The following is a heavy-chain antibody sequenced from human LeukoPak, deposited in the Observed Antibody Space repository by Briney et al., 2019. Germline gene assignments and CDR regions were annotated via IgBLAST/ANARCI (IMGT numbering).Heavy chain of an antibody. CDR3: ATRGTTATKYFED. CDR2: IAAADSGT. CDR1: GFTFSNYV. D-gene: IGHD1-1*01. Sequence: GGSLRLSCGASGFTFSNYVMSWVRQAPGQGLEWVSTIAAADSGTYYAASVKGRFTISRDNSKHTLHLQMSGLRAEDTAVYYCATRGTTATKYFEDWGQGTLVTVSS. V-gene: IGHV3-23*01. J-gene: IGHJ4*02.